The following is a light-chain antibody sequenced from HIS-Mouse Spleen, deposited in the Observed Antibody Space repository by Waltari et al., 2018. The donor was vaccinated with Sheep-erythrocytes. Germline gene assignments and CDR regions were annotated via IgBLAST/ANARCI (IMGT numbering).Light chain of an antibody. CDR3: QAWDSSTYV. J-gene: IGLJ1*01. Sequence: SYELTQPPSVSVSPGQTASITCPGDNLGDQYPCWYQQKPGQSPVLVIYQDSKRPSGIPERFSGSNSGNTATLTISGTQAMDEADYYCQAWDSSTYVFGTGTKVTVL. CDR2: QDS. V-gene: IGLV3-1*01. CDR1: NLGDQY.